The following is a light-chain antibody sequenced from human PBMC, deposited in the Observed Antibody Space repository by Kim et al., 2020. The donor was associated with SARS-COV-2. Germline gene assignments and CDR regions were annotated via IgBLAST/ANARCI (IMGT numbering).Light chain of an antibody. Sequence: DIQMTQSPSSLSASAGDRVTITCQASQDIKKSLNWYQQKPGKAPNLLISDASNLDTGVPSRFSARGSGTDFTFTISSLQPEDVATYYCQQYDNLPLTFGGETKVDIK. CDR1: QDIKKS. V-gene: IGKV1-33*01. CDR2: DAS. J-gene: IGKJ4*01. CDR3: QQYDNLPLT.